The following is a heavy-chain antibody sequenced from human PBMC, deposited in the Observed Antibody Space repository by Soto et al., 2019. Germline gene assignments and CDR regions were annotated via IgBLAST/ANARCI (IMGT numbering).Heavy chain of an antibody. CDR1: GFTFSRYG. D-gene: IGHD5-12*01. V-gene: IGHV3-30*18. CDR2: ISYDGIDK. J-gene: IGHJ6*02. CDR3: AKGQIVDTGWGHYGMDV. Sequence: GGSLRLSCVASGFTFSRYGMHWVRQAPCKGLQWVKVISYDGIDKYYADSVKGRFTISRDNSKNTLYLRMNSLRVEDTAIYYCAKGQIVDTGWGHYGMDVWGQGTTVSVS.